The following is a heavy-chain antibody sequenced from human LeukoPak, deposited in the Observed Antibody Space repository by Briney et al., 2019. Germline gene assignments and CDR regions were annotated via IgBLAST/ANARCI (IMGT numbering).Heavy chain of an antibody. V-gene: IGHV3-30*04. D-gene: IGHD1-26*01. Sequence: PGGSLRLSCAASGFTFTTYSMHWVRQVPGKGLEWVAFVSSDGRTKHYTDSVKGRFTVSRDDSKKTLFLQMDSLRPDDTAVYYCAREYTVGGLFGFWGQGALVIASS. CDR1: GFTFTTYS. J-gene: IGHJ4*02. CDR2: VSSDGRTK. CDR3: AREYTVGGLFGF.